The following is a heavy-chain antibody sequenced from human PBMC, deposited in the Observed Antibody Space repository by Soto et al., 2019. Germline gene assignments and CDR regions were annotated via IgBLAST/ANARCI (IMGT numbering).Heavy chain of an antibody. Sequence: SETLSLTCSVSGGSVSSGSYYWSWIRQPPGKRLEWIGYIYYSGNTIYNPSLKSRVTISIDTSKSQFSLKLSSVSAADTAVYYCARMDSFGSLNWFDPWGQGTLVTVSS. CDR1: GGSVSSGSYY. CDR3: ARMDSFGSLNWFDP. J-gene: IGHJ5*02. CDR2: IYYSGNT. V-gene: IGHV4-61*01. D-gene: IGHD5-18*01.